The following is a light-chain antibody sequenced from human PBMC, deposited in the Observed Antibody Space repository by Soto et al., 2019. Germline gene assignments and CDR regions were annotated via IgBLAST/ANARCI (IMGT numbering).Light chain of an antibody. CDR1: QTINTR. CDR3: QHYDTYRAT. CDR2: DAS. J-gene: IGKJ5*01. V-gene: IGKV1-5*01. Sequence: IPITQSPSTLSSSVVDRVTITCRSTQTINTRLAWYQQKPGKAPKLLIYDASSLESGVPSRFSGSGSGTEFTLTISGLQPDDFATYYCQHYDTYRATFGLGTRLEIK.